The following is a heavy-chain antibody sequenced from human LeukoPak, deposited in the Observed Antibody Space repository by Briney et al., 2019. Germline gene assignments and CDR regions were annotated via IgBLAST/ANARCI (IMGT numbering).Heavy chain of an antibody. V-gene: IGHV3-30*03. CDR3: ARDRAWNYFDY. D-gene: IGHD3-3*01. Sequence: GGSLRLSCAPSGFTFSRHGMHWVHQAPGKGLEWVAIISNDGSRKYYAHSVEGRFTISRDNSKNTLYLQMDSLRAEDTAVYYCARDRAWNYFDYWGQGTLVTVSS. CDR2: ISNDGSRK. J-gene: IGHJ4*02. CDR1: GFTFSRHG.